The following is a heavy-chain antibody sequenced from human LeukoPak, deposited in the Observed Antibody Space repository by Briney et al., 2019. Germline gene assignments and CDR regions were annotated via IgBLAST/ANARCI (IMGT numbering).Heavy chain of an antibody. CDR2: IYSGGST. CDR1: GFTVSSNY. Sequence: GGSLRLSCAASGFTVSSNYMSWVRQAPGKGLEWVSVIYSGGSTYYADSVKGRFTISRDNSKNTLYLQMNSLRAEDTAVYYCARGSSSWYYFDYWGQGTLVTVSS. CDR3: ARGSSSWYYFDY. J-gene: IGHJ4*02. D-gene: IGHD6-13*01. V-gene: IGHV3-66*01.